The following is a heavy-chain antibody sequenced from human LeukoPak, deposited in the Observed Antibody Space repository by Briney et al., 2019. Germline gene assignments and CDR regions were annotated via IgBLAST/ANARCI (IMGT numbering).Heavy chain of an antibody. J-gene: IGHJ4*02. CDR3: AKVATMIVVVIGSHFDY. CDR1: GVTFSSYA. D-gene: IGHD3-22*01. V-gene: IGHV3-23*01. CDR2: ISGSGGST. Sequence: GGSLRLSCAASGVTFSSYAMSWVRQAPGKGLEWVSAISGSGGSTYYADSVKGRFTISGDNSKNTLYLQMNSLRAEDTAVYYCAKVATMIVVVIGSHFDYWGQGTLVTVSS.